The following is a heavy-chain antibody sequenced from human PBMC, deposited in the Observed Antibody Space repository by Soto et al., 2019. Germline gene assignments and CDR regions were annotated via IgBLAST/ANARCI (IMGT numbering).Heavy chain of an antibody. CDR3: ARDDLLPDNGRDH. D-gene: IGHD1-1*01. CDR1: GFSFNTHG. V-gene: IGHV3-33*01. CDR2: IVNDGSEQ. J-gene: IGHJ4*02. Sequence: QVQLVESGGGVVRPGRSLRLSCEATGFSFNTHGMHWVRQAPGKGLEWVAVIVNDGSEQAYSDSVKGRFTISRDNSQNTLYLQMNNLRAEDTAVYSCARDDLLPDNGRDHWGQGILVTVSS.